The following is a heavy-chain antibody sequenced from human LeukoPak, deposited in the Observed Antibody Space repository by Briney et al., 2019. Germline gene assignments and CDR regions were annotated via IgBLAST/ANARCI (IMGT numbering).Heavy chain of an antibody. J-gene: IGHJ5*02. CDR2: IYYSGST. CDR1: GGSISSHY. Sequence: SETLSLTCTVSGGSISSHYWSWIRQPPGKGLEWIGYIYYSGSTNYNPSLKSRVTISVDTSKNQFSLKLSSVTAADTAVYYCARDLRDYDILTGYSFFAGWFDPWGQGTLVTVSS. D-gene: IGHD3-9*01. CDR3: ARDLRDYDILTGYSFFAGWFDP. V-gene: IGHV4-59*11.